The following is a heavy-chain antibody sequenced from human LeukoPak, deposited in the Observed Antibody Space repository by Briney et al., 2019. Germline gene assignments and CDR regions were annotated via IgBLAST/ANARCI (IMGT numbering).Heavy chain of an antibody. CDR3: ARDPRVSDYGDY. CDR2: IIPILGIA. Sequence: ASVKVSCKASGYTFTSYDINWVRQATGQGLEWMGRIIPILGIANYAQKFQGRVTITADKSTSTAYMELSSLRSEDTAVYYCARDPRVSDYGDYWGQGTLVTVSS. D-gene: IGHD3-10*01. J-gene: IGHJ4*02. V-gene: IGHV1-69*04. CDR1: GYTFTSYD.